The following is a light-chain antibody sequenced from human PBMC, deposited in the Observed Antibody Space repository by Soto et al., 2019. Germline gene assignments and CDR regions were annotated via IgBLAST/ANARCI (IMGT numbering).Light chain of an antibody. CDR1: SSDVGGYSY. CDR3: CSYAGSYPFV. CDR2: DVK. J-gene: IGLJ1*01. Sequence: QSALTQPRSVSGSPGQSVTISCTGTSSDVGGYSYVSWYQQHPGKAPKLMIYDVKTRPSGIPDRFSGSKSGNTASLTISGLQAEDEVDYYCCSYAGSYPFVFGTGTKLTVL. V-gene: IGLV2-11*01.